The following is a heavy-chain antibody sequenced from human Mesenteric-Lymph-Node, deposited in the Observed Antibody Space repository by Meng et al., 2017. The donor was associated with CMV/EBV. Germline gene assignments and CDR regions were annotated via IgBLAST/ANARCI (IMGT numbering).Heavy chain of an antibody. V-gene: IGHV3-21*01. CDR3: ARDAPPTYYYGSGSYPNSENYFDY. Sequence: MNWVRQAPGNGLKWVSSISSSSSYIYYADSVKGRFTISRDNAKNSLYLQMNSLRAEDTAVYYCARDAPPTYYYGSGSYPNSENYFDYWGQGTLVTVSS. J-gene: IGHJ4*02. CDR2: ISSSSSYI. D-gene: IGHD3-10*01.